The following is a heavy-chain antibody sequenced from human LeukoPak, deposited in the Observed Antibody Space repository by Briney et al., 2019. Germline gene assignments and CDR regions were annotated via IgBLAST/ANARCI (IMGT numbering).Heavy chain of an antibody. CDR3: AKGAAAGLVDWFDP. CDR2: ITGRGDET. CDR1: GFIFSNYA. Sequence: PGGSLRLSCAASGFIFSNYALRWVRQAPGKGLEWVSSITGRGDETFYADSVKGRVSLSRENSKNMLYLQMYSLGAEDTAIYYCAKGAAAGLVDWFDPWGQGTLVTVSS. V-gene: IGHV3-23*01. D-gene: IGHD6-13*01. J-gene: IGHJ5*02.